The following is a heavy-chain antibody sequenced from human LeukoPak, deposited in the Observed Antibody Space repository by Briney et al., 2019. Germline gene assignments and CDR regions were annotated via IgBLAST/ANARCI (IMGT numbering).Heavy chain of an antibody. CDR1: GFTFSSRW. D-gene: IGHD6-19*01. Sequence: PGGSLRLSCAASGFTFSSRWMHWVRQVPGEGLVWVSLVKDDGTTNYADSVKGRFSVSRDNAKNTMYLQMNNLRVEDTALYFCHPLGYTSNWGQGTLVTVSS. V-gene: IGHV3-74*01. CDR3: HPLGYTSN. CDR2: VKDDGTT. J-gene: IGHJ4*02.